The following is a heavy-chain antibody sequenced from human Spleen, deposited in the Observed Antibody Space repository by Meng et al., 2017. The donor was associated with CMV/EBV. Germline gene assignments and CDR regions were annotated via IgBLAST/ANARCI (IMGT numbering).Heavy chain of an antibody. CDR2: IDNDGIAT. CDR1: GFTFNNYY. V-gene: IGHV3-74*03. CDR3: AKGNSFYDSSGYPDF. D-gene: IGHD3-22*01. Sequence: GESLKISCTASGFTFNNYYMHWVRQAPGKGLVWVSRIDNDGIATTYADSVKGRFTISRDNAKNTLFLQMTGLRAEDTALYFCAKGNSFYDSSGYPDFWGQGALVTVSS. J-gene: IGHJ4*02.